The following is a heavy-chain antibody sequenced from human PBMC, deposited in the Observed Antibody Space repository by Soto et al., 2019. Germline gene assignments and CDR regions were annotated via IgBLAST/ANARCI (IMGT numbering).Heavy chain of an antibody. CDR2: ISWDGGST. CDR3: AKDRSDTAMVTYYYYGMDV. V-gene: IGHV3-43*01. D-gene: IGHD5-18*01. Sequence: GGSLRLSCAASGFTFDDYTMHWVRQAPGKGLEWVSLISWDGGSTYYADSVKGRFTISRDNSKNSLYLQMNSLRTEDTALYYCAKDRSDTAMVTYYYYGMDVWGQGTTVTVSS. CDR1: GFTFDDYT. J-gene: IGHJ6*02.